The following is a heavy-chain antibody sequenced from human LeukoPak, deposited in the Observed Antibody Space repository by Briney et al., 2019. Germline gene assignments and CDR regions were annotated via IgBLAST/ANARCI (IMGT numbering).Heavy chain of an antibody. Sequence: GGSLRLSCAASGFSLSNFGMSGVRQAPGKGLEWVSGLSGSGGSTYYPDSVKGRFTISRDNSKNTLYLQMNSLRAEDTAVYYCAKDLRICAGDCRDAFDIWGQGTTVIVSP. D-gene: IGHD2-21*02. CDR1: GFSLSNFG. CDR3: AKDLRICAGDCRDAFDI. J-gene: IGHJ3*02. V-gene: IGHV3-23*01. CDR2: LSGSGGST.